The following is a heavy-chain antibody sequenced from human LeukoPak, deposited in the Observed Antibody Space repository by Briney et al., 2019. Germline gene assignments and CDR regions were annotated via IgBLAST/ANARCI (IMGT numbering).Heavy chain of an antibody. CDR1: GFTFSSYW. J-gene: IGHJ6*03. CDR2: IKQDGSEK. D-gene: IGHD3-3*01. Sequence: PGGSLRLSCAASGFTFSSYWMSWVRQAPGKGLEWVANIKQDGSEKYYVDSVKGRFTISRDNAKNSLYLQMNSLRAEDTAVYYCAKVGRGKVSDFWSGYHLDYYYYYMDVWGKGTTVTVSS. V-gene: IGHV3-7*01. CDR3: AKVGRGKVSDFWSGYHLDYYYYYMDV.